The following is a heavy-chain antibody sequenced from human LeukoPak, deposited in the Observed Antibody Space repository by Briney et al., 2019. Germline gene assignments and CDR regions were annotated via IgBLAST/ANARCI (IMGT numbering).Heavy chain of an antibody. J-gene: IGHJ6*03. CDR3: ARDQLLWFGELFYYYMDV. Sequence: SETLSLTCTISGGSVSDYYWSWIRQSPGKGLEWIGYIYHTGSTSYSPSLKSRVTISVDTSKNQFSLKLSSVTAADTAVYYCARDQLLWFGELFYYYMDVWGKGTTVTISS. D-gene: IGHD3-10*01. V-gene: IGHV4-59*02. CDR2: IYHTGST. CDR1: GGSVSDYY.